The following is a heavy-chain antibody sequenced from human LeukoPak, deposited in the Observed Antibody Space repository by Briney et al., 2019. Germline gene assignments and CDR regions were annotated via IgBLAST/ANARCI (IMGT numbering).Heavy chain of an antibody. Sequence: GGSLRLSCAASGFTFSSYWMSWVRQAPGKGLEWVANIKQDGSEKYYVDSVKGRFTISRDNAKNSLYLQMNSLRAEDTAVYYCARGSPPNMIVVVITLVGNAFDIWGQGTMVTVSS. V-gene: IGHV3-7*01. CDR2: IKQDGSEK. CDR1: GFTFSSYW. J-gene: IGHJ3*02. D-gene: IGHD3-22*01. CDR3: ARGSPPNMIVVVITLVGNAFDI.